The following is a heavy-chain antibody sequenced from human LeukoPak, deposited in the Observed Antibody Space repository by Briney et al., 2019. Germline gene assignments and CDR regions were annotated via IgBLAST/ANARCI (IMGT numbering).Heavy chain of an antibody. V-gene: IGHV5-51*01. J-gene: IGHJ4*02. CDR1: GYSFTTNW. D-gene: IGHD6-13*01. CDR3: AKSSFRGAIAAAGVDY. Sequence: GESLKISCKASGYSFTTNWIGWLRQMPGQGLEWMGIIFPGDSDTRYSPSFQGQVTISADKSISTAYLQWRSLKASATAIYYCAKSSFRGAIAAAGVDYWGQGTLVTVSS. CDR2: IFPGDSDT.